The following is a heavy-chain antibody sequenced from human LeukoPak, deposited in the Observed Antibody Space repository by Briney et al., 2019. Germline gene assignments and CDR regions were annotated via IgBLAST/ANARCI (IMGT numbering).Heavy chain of an antibody. Sequence: SETLSLTCTVSGGSNSSYYWSWIRQPPGKGLEWIGYIYYSGSTNYNPSLKSRVTISVDTSKNQFSLKLSSVTAADTAVYYCARVVSGGNPNFDYWGQGTLVTVSS. CDR2: IYYSGST. V-gene: IGHV4-59*01. CDR1: GGSNSSYY. J-gene: IGHJ4*02. CDR3: ARVVSGGNPNFDY. D-gene: IGHD4-23*01.